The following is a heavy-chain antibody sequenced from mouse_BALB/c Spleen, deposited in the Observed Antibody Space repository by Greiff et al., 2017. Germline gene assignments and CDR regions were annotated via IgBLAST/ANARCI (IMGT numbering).Heavy chain of an antibody. J-gene: IGHJ4*01. Sequence: EVQGVESGGGLVKPGGSLKLSCAASGFTFSDYYMYWVRQTPENRLEWVATISDGGSYTYYPDSVKGRFTISRDNAKNNLYLQMSSLKSEDTAMYYCARDRYYFMDYWGQGTSVTVSS. CDR1: GFTFSDYY. V-gene: IGHV5-4*02. CDR3: ARDRYYFMDY. D-gene: IGHD2-3*01. CDR2: ISDGGSYT.